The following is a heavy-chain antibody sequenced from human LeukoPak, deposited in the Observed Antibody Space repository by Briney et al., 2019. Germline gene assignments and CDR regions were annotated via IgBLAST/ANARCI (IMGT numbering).Heavy chain of an antibody. D-gene: IGHD5-18*01. CDR1: GFTFSTYA. Sequence: GSLRLSCAASGFTFSTYAMHWVRQAPGKGLEYVSAISSSGGRTYYANSVKDRFTISRDDAKNSLYLQMNSLRDEDTAVYYCARARSGYGFDYWGQGTLVTVSS. V-gene: IGHV3-64*01. J-gene: IGHJ4*02. CDR3: ARARSGYGFDY. CDR2: ISSSGGRT.